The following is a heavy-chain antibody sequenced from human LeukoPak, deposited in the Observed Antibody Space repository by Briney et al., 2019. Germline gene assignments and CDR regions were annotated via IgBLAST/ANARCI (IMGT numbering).Heavy chain of an antibody. D-gene: IGHD6-6*01. Sequence: AGGSLRLSCAASGFTFSSYSMNWVRQAPGKGLEWVSSISSSSSYIYYADSVKGRFTISRDNAKNSLYLQMNSLRAEDTAVYYCARDFRGAARPPFDYWGQGTLVTVSS. CDR1: GFTFSSYS. CDR2: ISSSSSYI. CDR3: ARDFRGAARPPFDY. V-gene: IGHV3-21*01. J-gene: IGHJ4*02.